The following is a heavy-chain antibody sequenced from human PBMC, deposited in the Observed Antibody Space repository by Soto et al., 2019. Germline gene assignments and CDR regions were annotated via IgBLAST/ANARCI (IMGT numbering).Heavy chain of an antibody. V-gene: IGHV4-59*08. D-gene: IGHD3-22*01. CDR3: ARRGYSSGYNYFDH. CDR2: IYNSGST. CDR1: GGSISGYY. Sequence: PSETLSLTCTVSGGSISGYYWIWMRQPPGKGLEWIGYIYNSGSTNYNPALKSRVTISVDTSKNQFSLKLSSVIAADTAVYYCARRGYSSGYNYFDHWGQGALVTVSS. J-gene: IGHJ4*02.